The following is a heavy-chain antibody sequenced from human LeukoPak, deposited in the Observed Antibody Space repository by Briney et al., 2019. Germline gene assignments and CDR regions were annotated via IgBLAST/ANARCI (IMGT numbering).Heavy chain of an antibody. V-gene: IGHV4-4*07. CDR2: IYTSGST. CDR3: AGDGEIVYQLGGNWFDP. CDR1: GGSISSYY. J-gene: IGHJ5*02. Sequence: SETLSLTCTVSGGSISSYYWSWIRQPAGKGLEWIGRIYTSGSTNYNPSLKSRVTMSVDTSKNQFSLKLSSVTAADTAVYYCAGDGEIVYQLGGNWFDPWGQGTLVTVSS. D-gene: IGHD2-2*01.